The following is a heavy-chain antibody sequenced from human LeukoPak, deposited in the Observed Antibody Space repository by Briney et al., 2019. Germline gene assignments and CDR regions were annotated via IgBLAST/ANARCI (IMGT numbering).Heavy chain of an antibody. D-gene: IGHD3-22*01. CDR2: IYTSGST. V-gene: IGHV4-4*07. CDR1: GGSISSYY. Sequence: SETLSLTCTVSGGSISSYYWSWIRQPAGKGLGWIGRIYTSGSTNYNPSLKSRVTMSVDTSKNQFSLKLSSVTAADTAVYYCASQYYYDSTSLRNWGQGTLVTVSS. J-gene: IGHJ4*02. CDR3: ASQYYYDSTSLRN.